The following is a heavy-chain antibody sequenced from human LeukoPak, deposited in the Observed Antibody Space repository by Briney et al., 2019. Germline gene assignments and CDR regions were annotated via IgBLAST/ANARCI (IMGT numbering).Heavy chain of an antibody. CDR2: IYHSGST. Sequence: NPSETLSLTCTVSGGSISSYYWSWIRQPPGKGLEWIGYIYHSGSTYYNPSLKSRVTISVDTSKNQFSLKLSSVTAADTAVYYCATQGGYSGYDPWGQGTLVTVSS. CDR3: ATQGGYSGYDP. D-gene: IGHD5-12*01. CDR1: GGSISSYY. V-gene: IGHV4-59*04. J-gene: IGHJ5*02.